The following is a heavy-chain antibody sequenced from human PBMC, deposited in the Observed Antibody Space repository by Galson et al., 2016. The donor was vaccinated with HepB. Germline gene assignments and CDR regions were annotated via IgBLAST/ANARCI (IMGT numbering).Heavy chain of an antibody. Sequence: SLRLSCAASGFTFSTYSMSWVRQAPGKGLEWVSSISSSSSHIYYTDSVRGRFTISRDNTKKSLYLQMNSLRAEDTAVYYCARRSLQLWSYTGGYFDKWGQGALVTVSS. CDR3: ARRSLQLWSYTGGYFDK. J-gene: IGHJ4*02. D-gene: IGHD5-18*01. CDR2: ISSSSSHI. V-gene: IGHV3-21*01. CDR1: GFTFSTYS.